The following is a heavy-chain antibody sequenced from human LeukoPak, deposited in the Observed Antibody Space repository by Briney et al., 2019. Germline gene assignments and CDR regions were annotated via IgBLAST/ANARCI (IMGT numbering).Heavy chain of an antibody. V-gene: IGHV1-2*02. D-gene: IGHD5-18*01. CDR2: INPNSGGT. J-gene: IGHJ4*02. CDR1: GYTFTTYG. CDR3: ARGFGGYSYGYLVVGDY. Sequence: HWASVKVSCKASGYTFTTYGLSWVRQAPGQGLEWMGWINPNSGGTNYAQKFQGRVTMTRDTSISTAYMELSRLRSDDTAVYYCARGFGGYSYGYLVVGDYWGQGTLVTVSS.